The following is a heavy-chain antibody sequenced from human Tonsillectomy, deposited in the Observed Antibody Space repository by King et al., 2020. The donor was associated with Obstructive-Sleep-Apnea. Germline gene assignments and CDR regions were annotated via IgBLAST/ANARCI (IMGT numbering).Heavy chain of an antibody. CDR2: ISGSGGST. CDR3: AKAPLVGTTYYFDY. D-gene: IGHD1-26*01. Sequence: VQLVESGGGLVQPGGSLRLSCAASGFTFSSDAMIWVRQAPGKGLEWVSAISGSGGSTYYAESVKGRFTIARDTSKNTLYLQMNSLRAEDTAVYYCAKAPLVGTTYYFDYWGQGTLVTVSS. V-gene: IGHV3-23*04. CDR1: GFTFSSDA. J-gene: IGHJ4*02.